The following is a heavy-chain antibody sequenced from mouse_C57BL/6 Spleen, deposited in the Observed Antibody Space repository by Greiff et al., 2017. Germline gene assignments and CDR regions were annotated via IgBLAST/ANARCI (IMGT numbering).Heavy chain of an antibody. CDR2: IWGGGST. D-gene: IGHD4-1*01. V-gene: IGHV2-9*01. CDR1: GFSLTSYG. Sequence: VQVVESGPGLVAPSQSLSITCTVSGFSLTSYGVDWVRQPPGKGREWLGVIWGGGSTNYNSARMSRLSISKDNSKSQVFLKMNSLQTDDTAMYYCAKHGELGPFAYWGQGTLVTVSA. J-gene: IGHJ3*01. CDR3: AKHGELGPFAY.